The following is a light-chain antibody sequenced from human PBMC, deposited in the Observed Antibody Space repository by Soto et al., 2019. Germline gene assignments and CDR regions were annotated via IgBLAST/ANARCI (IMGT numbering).Light chain of an antibody. CDR1: SSDVGGYHY. Sequence: QSALTQPASVSGSPGQSITISCTGTSSDVGGYHYVSWYQQLPGKAPKLMIYDVTKRPSGVPDRFSGSKSGNTASLTISGLQADDEADYYCCSYAGTYTFVFGGGTKVTVL. CDR2: DVT. J-gene: IGLJ3*02. CDR3: CSYAGTYTFV. V-gene: IGLV2-11*01.